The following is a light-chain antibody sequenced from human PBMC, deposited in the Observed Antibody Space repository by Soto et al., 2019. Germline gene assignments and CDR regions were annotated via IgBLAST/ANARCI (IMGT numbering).Light chain of an antibody. Sequence: QSALTQPASVSGSPGQSITISCTGTSSDIYDYKYVSWYQQHPGKAPKLIIYEVTRRPSGVSDRFSGSKSGNTASLTISGLPTEDEGDYYCTSYARSGYVFGTGTKLTVL. J-gene: IGLJ1*01. CDR2: EVT. CDR1: SSDIYDYKY. CDR3: TSYARSGYV. V-gene: IGLV2-14*01.